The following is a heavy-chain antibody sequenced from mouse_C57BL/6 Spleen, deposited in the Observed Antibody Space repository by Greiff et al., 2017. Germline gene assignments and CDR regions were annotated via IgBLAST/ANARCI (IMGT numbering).Heavy chain of an antibody. J-gene: IGHJ2*01. CDR1: GYTFTSYW. V-gene: IGHV1-59*01. CDR2: IDPSDSYT. CDR3: ARSGYYYGSRYYFDY. D-gene: IGHD1-1*01. Sequence: VQLQQSGAELVRPGTSVKLSCKASGYTFTSYWMHWVKQRPGQGLEWIGVIDPSDSYTNYNQKFKGKATLTVDTSSSTAYMQLSSLTSEDSAVYYCARSGYYYGSRYYFDYWGQGTTLTVSS.